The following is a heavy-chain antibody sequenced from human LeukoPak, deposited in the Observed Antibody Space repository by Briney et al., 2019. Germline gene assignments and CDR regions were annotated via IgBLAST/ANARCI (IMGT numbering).Heavy chain of an antibody. CDR1: GFTVSSNE. V-gene: IGHV3-38-3*01. CDR3: ARDALIQLPFLDYYYYYYMDV. CDR2: ISGGST. D-gene: IGHD3-3*01. J-gene: IGHJ6*03. Sequence: GGSLRLSCAASGFTVSSNEMSWVRQAPGKGLEWVSSISGGSTYYADSRKGRFTISRDNSKNTLYLQMNSLRAEDTAVYYCARDALIQLPFLDYYYYYYMDVWGKGTTVTVSS.